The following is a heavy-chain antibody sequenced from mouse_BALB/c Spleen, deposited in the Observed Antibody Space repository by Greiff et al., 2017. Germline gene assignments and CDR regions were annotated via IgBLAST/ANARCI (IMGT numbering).Heavy chain of an antibody. CDR3: ARSLWYYAMDY. CDR2: INPYNDGT. J-gene: IGHJ4*01. Sequence: EVQLQQSGPELVKPGASVKMSCKASGYTFTSYVMHWVKQKPGQGLEWIGYINPYNDGTKYNEKFKGKATLTSDKSSSTAYMELSSLTSEDSAVYYCARSLWYYAMDYWGQGTSVTVSS. V-gene: IGHV1-14*01. CDR1: GYTFTSYV. D-gene: IGHD1-1*02.